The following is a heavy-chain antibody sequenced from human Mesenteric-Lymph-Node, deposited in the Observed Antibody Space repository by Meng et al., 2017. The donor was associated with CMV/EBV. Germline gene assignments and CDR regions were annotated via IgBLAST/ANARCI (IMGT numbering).Heavy chain of an antibody. J-gene: IGHJ4*02. CDR1: GFTFSNYA. CDR2: ISYDGSKK. Sequence: GESLKISCAASGFTFSNYAMHWVRQAPGKGLEWVAIISYDGSKKLYTDSVKGRFTISRDNSKNTLYLQLNSLTTEDTAVYYCAREGASSGFFGLFDYWGQGTLVTVSS. D-gene: IGHD3-22*01. CDR3: AREGASSGFFGLFDY. V-gene: IGHV3-30-3*01.